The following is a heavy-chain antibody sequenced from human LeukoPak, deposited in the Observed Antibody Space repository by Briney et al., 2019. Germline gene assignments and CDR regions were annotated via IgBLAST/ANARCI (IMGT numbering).Heavy chain of an antibody. V-gene: IGHV3-30-3*01. CDR2: ISYDGSNK. CDR1: GFTFSSYA. CDR3: ARAPHYYGSGSYWAPYYYYGMDV. D-gene: IGHD3-10*01. Sequence: GGPLRLSCAASGFTFSSYAMHWVRQAPGKGLEWVAVISYDGSNKYYADSVKGRFTISRDNSKNTLYLQMNSLRAEDTAVYYCARAPHYYGSGSYWAPYYYYGMDVWGQGTTVTVSS. J-gene: IGHJ6*02.